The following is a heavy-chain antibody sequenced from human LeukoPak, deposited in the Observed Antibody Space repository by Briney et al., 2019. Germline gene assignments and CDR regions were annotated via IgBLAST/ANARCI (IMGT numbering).Heavy chain of an antibody. J-gene: IGHJ6*02. Sequence: GASVKVSRKASGYTFTSYDINWVRQGTGQGLEWMGWMDPNSGSIQSAQKFLDRVTMTRDTSINTAYMELSSLRFEDTAVYYCARGMGYYYGMDVWGQGTTVTVSS. CDR1: GYTFTSYD. CDR3: ARGMGYYYGMDV. D-gene: IGHD3-16*01. CDR2: MDPNSGSI. V-gene: IGHV1-8*01.